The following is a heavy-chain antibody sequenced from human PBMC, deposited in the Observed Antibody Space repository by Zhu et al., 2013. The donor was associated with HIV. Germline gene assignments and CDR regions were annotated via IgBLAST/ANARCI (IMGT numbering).Heavy chain of an antibody. D-gene: IGHD3-22*01. J-gene: IGHJ4*02. V-gene: IGHV1-2*02. Sequence: QVQLVQSGAEVKKPGASVKVSCKASGYTFTGYYIHWVRQAPGQGLEWMGWINPNSGVTNYAPNFEQRVAMTRDTSINSAYMELSRLTSDDTAVYFCARELHLLHEYSDYFFAFWGQGTLVSVSS. CDR2: INPNSGVT. CDR3: ARELHLLHEYSDYFFAF. CDR1: GYTFTGYY.